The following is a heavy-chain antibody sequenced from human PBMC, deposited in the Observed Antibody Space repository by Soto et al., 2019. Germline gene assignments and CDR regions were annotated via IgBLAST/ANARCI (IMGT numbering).Heavy chain of an antibody. CDR3: ARYQHDSSGLALDY. CDR2: ISSSSSYT. Sequence: QVQLVESGGGLVKPGGSLRLSCAASGFTFSDYYMSWIRQAPGKGLEWVSYISSSSSYTNYADSVKGRFTISRDNAKNSLYLQMNSLRAEDTAVYYCARYQHDSSGLALDYWGQGTLVTVSS. CDR1: GFTFSDYY. D-gene: IGHD3-22*01. V-gene: IGHV3-11*06. J-gene: IGHJ4*02.